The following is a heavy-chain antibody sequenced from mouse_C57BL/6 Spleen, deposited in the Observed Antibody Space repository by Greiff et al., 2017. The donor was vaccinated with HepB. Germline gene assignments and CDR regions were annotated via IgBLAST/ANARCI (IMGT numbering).Heavy chain of an antibody. V-gene: IGHV1-76*01. CDR1: GYTFTDYY. Sequence: QVQLKQSGAELVRPGASVKLSCKASGYTFTDYYINWVKQRPGQGLEWIARIYPGSGNTYYNEKFKGKATLTAEKSSSTAYMQLSSLTSEDSAVYFCAREELGGFAYWGQGTLVTVSA. J-gene: IGHJ3*01. D-gene: IGHD3-3*01. CDR3: AREELGGFAY. CDR2: IYPGSGNT.